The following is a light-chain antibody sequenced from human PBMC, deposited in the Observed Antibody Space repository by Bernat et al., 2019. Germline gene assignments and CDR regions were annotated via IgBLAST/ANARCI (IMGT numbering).Light chain of an antibody. J-gene: IGKJ4*01. Sequence: DIQMTQSPSTLSASVGDRVTIICRASHSISSWLAWYQQKPGKVPKLLIYKASNLESGVPPRFSGSGSGTAFTLTISSLQPDDFATYYCQQYHTYSLSFGGGTKVESK. V-gene: IGKV1-5*03. CDR1: HSISSW. CDR3: QQYHTYSLS. CDR2: KAS.